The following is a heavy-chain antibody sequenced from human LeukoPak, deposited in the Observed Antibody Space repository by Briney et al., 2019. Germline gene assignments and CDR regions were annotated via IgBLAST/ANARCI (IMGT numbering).Heavy chain of an antibody. CDR2: INHCGDT. CDR1: GGSFSTYY. V-gene: IGHV4-34*01. CDR3: ARGPTISETGYFDY. J-gene: IGHJ4*03. Sequence: PSETLSLTCAVYGGSFSTYYWSWIRQSPGKGLEWIAEINHCGDTNYNPSVKSRVTISVDTSKNQFSLKVSSLTAADTAVYYCARGPTISETGYFDYWGQGTLVTVSS. D-gene: IGHD1-1*01.